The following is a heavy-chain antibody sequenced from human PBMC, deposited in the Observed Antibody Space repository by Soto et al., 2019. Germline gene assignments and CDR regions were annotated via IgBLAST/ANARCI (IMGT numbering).Heavy chain of an antibody. CDR3: AKDSGGYYYGMDV. D-gene: IGHD3-10*01. CDR1: GFTFDDYT. CDR2: ISWDGGST. J-gene: IGHJ6*02. Sequence: ELQLVESGGVVVQPGGSLRLSCAASGFTFDDYTMHWVRQAPGKGLEWVSLISWDGGSTYYADSVKGRFTISRDNSKNSLYLQMNSLRTEDTALYYCAKDSGGYYYGMDVWGQGTTVTVSS. V-gene: IGHV3-43*01.